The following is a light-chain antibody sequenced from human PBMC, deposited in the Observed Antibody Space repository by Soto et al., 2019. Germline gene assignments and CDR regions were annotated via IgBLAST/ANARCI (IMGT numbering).Light chain of an antibody. CDR1: QSIRSW. Sequence: PMTQSPSTLPASVGDRVTVTCRASQSIRSWLAWYQQKPGKAPKLLIYKASTLKSGVPSRFSGSGSGTDFTLTISSLQPEDFATYYCQQTYSTPPTFGQGTKVDNK. CDR3: QQTYSTPPT. CDR2: KAS. J-gene: IGKJ1*01. V-gene: IGKV1-5*03.